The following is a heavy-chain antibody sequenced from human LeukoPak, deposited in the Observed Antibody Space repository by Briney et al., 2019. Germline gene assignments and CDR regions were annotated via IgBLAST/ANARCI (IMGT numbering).Heavy chain of an antibody. Sequence: KTSETLSLTCTVSGGSISSYYWSWIRQPPGKGLEWIGYIYYSGSTNYNPSLKSRVTISVDTSKNQFSLKLSSVTAADTAVYYCARVSPVGYWYFDLWGRGTLVTVSS. CDR2: IYYSGST. CDR3: ARVSPVGYWYFDL. V-gene: IGHV4-59*12. D-gene: IGHD4-23*01. J-gene: IGHJ2*01. CDR1: GGSISSYY.